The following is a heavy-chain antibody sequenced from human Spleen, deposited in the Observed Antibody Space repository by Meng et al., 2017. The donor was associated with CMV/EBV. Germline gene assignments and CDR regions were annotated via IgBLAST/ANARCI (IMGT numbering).Heavy chain of an antibody. CDR1: GYNFTSYW. V-gene: IGHV5-51*01. J-gene: IGHJ4*02. CDR2: IYPGDSDT. Sequence: GESLKISCKNSGYNFTSYWIGWVRQMPGKGLEWMGIIYPGDSDTRYSPSFQGQVTISADKSISTAYLQWSSLKASDTAMYYCARLNYYDSSGYGPFDYWGQGTLVTVSS. D-gene: IGHD3-22*01. CDR3: ARLNYYDSSGYGPFDY.